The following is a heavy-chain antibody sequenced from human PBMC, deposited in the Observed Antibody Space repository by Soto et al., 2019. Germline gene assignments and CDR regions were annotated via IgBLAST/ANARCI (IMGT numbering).Heavy chain of an antibody. CDR1: GGSISSYY. D-gene: IGHD3-16*01. CDR3: ARLDTSLGGGGPNMDV. Sequence: PSATLSLTCTVSGGSISSYYWSWIRQPPGKGLEWIGYIYYSGSTNYSPSLKSRVTITVDMSKNQFSLKLSSVTAADTAVYYCARLDTSLGGGGPNMDVWGKGTTVTVSS. J-gene: IGHJ6*03. CDR2: IYYSGST. V-gene: IGHV4-59*08.